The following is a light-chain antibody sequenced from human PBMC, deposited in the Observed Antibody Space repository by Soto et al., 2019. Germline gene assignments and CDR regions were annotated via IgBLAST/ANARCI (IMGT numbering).Light chain of an antibody. Sequence: LTLPASVSESRGQSSPISCTGTITDVGGYNYVSWYQQHPGKVPELIIDEVNSRPSGVSGRFSGSTSGKTASLTISGLLADDEADYYCRSFTSDNTYVFGTGTKVTVL. CDR3: RSFTSDNTYV. V-gene: IGLV2-14*03. CDR2: EVN. J-gene: IGLJ1*01. CDR1: ITDVGGYNY.